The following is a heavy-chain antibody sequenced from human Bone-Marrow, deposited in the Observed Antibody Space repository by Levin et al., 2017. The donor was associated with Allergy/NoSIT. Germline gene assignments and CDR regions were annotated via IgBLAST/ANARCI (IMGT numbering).Heavy chain of an antibody. CDR3: AKSLGGGNSPAGFDY. CDR1: GFNFRSYG. Sequence: SCTASGFNFRSYGMYWVRQAPGKGLEWVAGLWYDGSFQYYSDSVKGRFTISRDNPKNTLYLQLNKLRAEDTAVYYCAKSLGGGNSPAGFDYWGQGVLVTVSS. CDR2: LWYDGSFQ. D-gene: IGHD4-23*01. V-gene: IGHV3-33*06. J-gene: IGHJ4*02.